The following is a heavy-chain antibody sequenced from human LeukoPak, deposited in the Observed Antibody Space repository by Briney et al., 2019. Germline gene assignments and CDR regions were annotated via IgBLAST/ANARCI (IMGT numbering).Heavy chain of an antibody. D-gene: IGHD3-22*01. CDR1: GFTFSNYA. J-gene: IGHJ4*02. CDR2: ISGSGSST. Sequence: LPGGSLRLSCAGSGFTFSNYAMSWVRQAPGKGLEWVSAISGSGSSTYYTDSVKGRFTISRDNSKNTLYLQMNSLRAEDTAIYYCAKGGVVVSPQYYFDYWGQGTLVIVSS. CDR3: AKGGVVVSPQYYFDY. V-gene: IGHV3-23*01.